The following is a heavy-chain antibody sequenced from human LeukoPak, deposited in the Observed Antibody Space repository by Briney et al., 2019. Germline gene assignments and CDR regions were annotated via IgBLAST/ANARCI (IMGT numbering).Heavy chain of an antibody. D-gene: IGHD1-26*01. CDR2: ISGSGGST. CDR3: AKDSGSYYDYYYYMDV. J-gene: IGHJ6*03. Sequence: GGSLRLSCAASGFTFSSYAMSWVRQAPGKGLEWVSAISGSGGSTYYADSVKGRFTISRDNSKNTLYLQMNSLRAEDTAVYYCAKDSGSYYDYYYYMDVWGKGTTVTVSS. V-gene: IGHV3-23*01. CDR1: GFTFSSYA.